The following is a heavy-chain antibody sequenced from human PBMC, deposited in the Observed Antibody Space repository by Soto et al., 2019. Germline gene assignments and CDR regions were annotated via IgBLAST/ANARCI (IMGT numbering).Heavy chain of an antibody. J-gene: IGHJ4*02. CDR3: ARDWNGDKYFDF. D-gene: IGHD4-17*01. Sequence: DVQLVKSGGGLIQPGGSLRLSCAASGITATNGHMSWVRQAPGKGLEWVSVIYSDDNTYYADSVNGRFTISRDTSKNTVYLHMNSLRAEDTAVYYCARDWNGDKYFDFWDQGSLVTVSS. V-gene: IGHV3-53*01. CDR2: IYSDDNT. CDR1: GITATNGH.